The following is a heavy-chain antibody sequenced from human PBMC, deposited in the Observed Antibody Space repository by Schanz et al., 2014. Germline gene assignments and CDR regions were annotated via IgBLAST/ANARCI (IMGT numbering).Heavy chain of an antibody. Sequence: VQLVESGGGVVQPGRSLRLSCVASGFTFSSYDVFWVRQAPGKGLEWVSLISDSGDTAYYADSVKGRFTISRDNFKGALYLQMSSLRAEDTAVYYCAKTLFPGGTQTFGNWGRGTLVTVSS. CDR1: GFTFSSYD. D-gene: IGHD2-8*02. CDR2: ISDSGDTA. CDR3: AKTLFPGGTQTFGN. V-gene: IGHV3-23*04. J-gene: IGHJ4*02.